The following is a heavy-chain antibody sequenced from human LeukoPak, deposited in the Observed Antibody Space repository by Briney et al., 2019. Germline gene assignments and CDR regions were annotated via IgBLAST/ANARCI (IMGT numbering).Heavy chain of an antibody. D-gene: IGHD3-10*01. J-gene: IGHJ4*02. CDR3: ARTRVRGVTFDY. CDR1: GGSISSGGYY. V-gene: IGHV4-31*03. CDR2: IYSSGST. Sequence: PSETLSLTCTVSGGSISSGGYYWRWLRQHPGKGLEWIGYIYSSGSTYYNPSLKSRVTISVDTSKNQFSLKLSSVTAADTAVYYCARTRVRGVTFDYWGQGTLVTVSS.